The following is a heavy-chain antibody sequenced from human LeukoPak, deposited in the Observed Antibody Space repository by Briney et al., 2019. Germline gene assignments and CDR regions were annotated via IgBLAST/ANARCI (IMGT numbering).Heavy chain of an antibody. V-gene: IGHV3-48*03. Sequence: GGSLRLSCAASGFTFSSYEMNWVRQAPGKGLEWVSYISSSGSTIYYVDSVKGRFTISRDNAKNSLFLQMNSLRVEDTALYYCARVSAAGTGFLDLWGRGTLVLVSA. D-gene: IGHD6-13*01. J-gene: IGHJ2*01. CDR2: ISSSGSTI. CDR1: GFTFSSYE. CDR3: ARVSAAGTGFLDL.